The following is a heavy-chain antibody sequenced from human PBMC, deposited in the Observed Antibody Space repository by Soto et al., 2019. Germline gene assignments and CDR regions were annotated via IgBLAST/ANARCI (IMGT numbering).Heavy chain of an antibody. V-gene: IGHV4-30-4*01. CDR1: GGSIGSGDYY. D-gene: IGHD1-26*01. Sequence: QVQLKESGPGLVKPSQTLSLTCSVSGGSIGSGDYYWSWVRQSPGKGLEWIGYIYYTGKTYYNPSLGSRVTFSLDTSQNQLSLRLSDVTVADTAVYYCARDSRRRADSGTRPLYDFDYWGQGTLVTVSS. J-gene: IGHJ4*02. CDR2: IYYTGKT. CDR3: ARDSRRRADSGTRPLYDFDY.